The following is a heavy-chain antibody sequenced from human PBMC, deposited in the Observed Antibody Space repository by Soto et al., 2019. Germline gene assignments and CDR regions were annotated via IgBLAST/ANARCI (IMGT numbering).Heavy chain of an antibody. CDR2: IYYSGST. D-gene: IGHD2-21*02. CDR1: GGSISSGDYY. J-gene: IGHJ4*02. V-gene: IGHV4-30-4*01. Sequence: QVQLQESGPGLVKPSQTLSLTCTVSGGSISSGDYYWSWIRQPPGKGLEWIGYIYYSGSTYYNPSLKSRVTISVDTSKNQFSLKLSSVTAADTAVYYCATHSGRIYGGNSGHFDYWGQGTLVTVSS. CDR3: ATHSGRIYGGNSGHFDY.